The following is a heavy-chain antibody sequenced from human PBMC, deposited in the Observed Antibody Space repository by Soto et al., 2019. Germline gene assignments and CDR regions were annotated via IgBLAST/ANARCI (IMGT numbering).Heavy chain of an antibody. D-gene: IGHD3-16*01. V-gene: IGHV3-11*01. J-gene: IGHJ6*02. CDR3: ARGGGRGNKYYYYYGMDV. CDR1: GFTFSDYY. Sequence: XGSLRLSFAASGFTFSDYYMSWIRQAPGKGLEWVSYISSSGSTIYYADSVKGRFTISRDNAKNSLYLQMNSLRAEDTAVYYCARGGGRGNKYYYYYGMDVWGQGTTVTVSS. CDR2: ISSSGSTI.